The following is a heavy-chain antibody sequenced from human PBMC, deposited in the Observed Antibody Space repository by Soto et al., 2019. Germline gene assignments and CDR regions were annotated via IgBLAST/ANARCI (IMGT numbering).Heavy chain of an antibody. V-gene: IGHV2-5*02. CDR3: ARSGSPFPDY. J-gene: IGHJ4*02. CDR2: IYWDDDE. Sequence: QITLRESGPTLVKPTQTLTLTCTFSGFSLSTSGGGVGWIRQPPGTALEWLALIYWDDDERYTPSLTSRLNITKDTSKHQLVLTMTNMDPVDTATYYCARSGSPFPDYWGQGTLVTVS. CDR1: GFSLSTSGGG. D-gene: IGHD1-26*01.